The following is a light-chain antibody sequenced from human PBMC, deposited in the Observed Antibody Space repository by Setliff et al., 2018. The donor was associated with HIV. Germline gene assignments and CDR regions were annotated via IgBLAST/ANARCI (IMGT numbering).Light chain of an antibody. V-gene: IGLV2-11*01. CDR2: DVT. Sequence: QSVLTQPRSVSGSPGQSVTFSCTGSSSEVGAYNDVSWYQQHPGKAPKLMIYDVTKRPSGVPDRFSGSKSGNTASLTISGLQAEDEADYYCCSYSGSYTYIFGSGTKVTVL. CDR1: SSEVGAYND. J-gene: IGLJ1*01. CDR3: CSYSGSYTYI.